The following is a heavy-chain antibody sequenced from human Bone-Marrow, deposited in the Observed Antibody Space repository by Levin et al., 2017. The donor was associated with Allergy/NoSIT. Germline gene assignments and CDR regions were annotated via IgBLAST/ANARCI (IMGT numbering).Heavy chain of an antibody. CDR3: ARRNDFWSRTHGGYYFFMDV. J-gene: IGHJ6*03. CDR1: GFTFSSYP. CDR2: IRGSSSYI. D-gene: IGHD3-3*01. V-gene: IGHV3-21*01. Sequence: GASVKVSCAASGFTFSSYPMNWVRQAPGKGLEWVSSIRGSSSYITFSDSVKGRLTISRDNAKNSLYLQMNNLRAEDTAVYYCARRNDFWSRTHGGYYFFMDVWGKGTTVTVSS.